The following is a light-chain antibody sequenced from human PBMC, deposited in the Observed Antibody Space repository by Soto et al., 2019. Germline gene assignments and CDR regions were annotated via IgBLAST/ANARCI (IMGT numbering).Light chain of an antibody. V-gene: IGKV1-5*03. CDR2: KAS. J-gene: IGKJ1*01. CDR3: QQYNSSPWT. CDR1: QSISSW. Sequence: DIQMTQSPSTLSASVGDRVTITCRASQSISSWLAWYQQKPGKAPKLLIYKASSLESGVPSRFSCSGSGTAFTLTISRLQPDDCPTYYCQQYNSSPWTFGQGTKVAIK.